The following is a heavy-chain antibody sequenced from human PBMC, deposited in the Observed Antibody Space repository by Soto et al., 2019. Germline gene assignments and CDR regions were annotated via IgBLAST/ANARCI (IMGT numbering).Heavy chain of an antibody. J-gene: IGHJ6*02. CDR3: AKQFDTSGYYSYYSAMDV. D-gene: IGHD3-22*01. V-gene: IGHV3-23*01. CDR2: LGDSGTKT. Sequence: PGGSLRLSCAASGFKFSTFAMSWVRQAPGKGLEWVSSLGDSGTKTYYAASVRGRFIITRDNSKNTVDLQMNSLRAEDTAVYYCAKQFDTSGYYSYYSAMDVWGQGTTVTVSS. CDR1: GFKFSTFA.